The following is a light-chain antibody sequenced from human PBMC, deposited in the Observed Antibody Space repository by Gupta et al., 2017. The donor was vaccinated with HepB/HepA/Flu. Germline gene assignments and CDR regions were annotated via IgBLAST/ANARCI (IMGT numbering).Light chain of an antibody. CDR2: AAS. CDR1: QGTRNN. Sequence: AIRIPQSPVSLSASVGYRVTITCRARQGTRNNLGWYQQKPGKAPKLLIYAASSLQSGVPSRFSGSGSGTDFTLTISSLQPEDFATYYCLQDYNSPLTFGGGTKVEIK. CDR3: LQDYNSPLT. V-gene: IGKV1-6*01. J-gene: IGKJ4*01.